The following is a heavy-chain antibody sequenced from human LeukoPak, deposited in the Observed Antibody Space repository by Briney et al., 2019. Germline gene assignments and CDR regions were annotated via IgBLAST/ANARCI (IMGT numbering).Heavy chain of an antibody. CDR2: IYPGDSGT. CDR3: ARLRITGTTDDAFDI. CDR1: GYSFTSYW. J-gene: IGHJ3*02. D-gene: IGHD1-20*01. Sequence: GESLKISCKGSGYSFTSYWIGWVRQMPGKGLEWMGIIYPGDSGTRYSPSFQGQVTISADKSISTAYLQWSSLKASDTAMYYCARLRITGTTDDAFDIWGQGTMVTVSS. V-gene: IGHV5-51*01.